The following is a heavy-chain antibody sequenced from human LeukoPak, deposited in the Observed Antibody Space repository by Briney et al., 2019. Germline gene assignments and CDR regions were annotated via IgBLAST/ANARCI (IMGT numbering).Heavy chain of an antibody. CDR1: GGSFSGYY. Sequence: SETLSLTCAVYGGSFSGYYWSWIRQPPGKGLEWIGEINHSGSTNYNPSLKSRVTISVDTSKNQFSLKLSSVTAADTAVYYCASGLPPIVVWGQGTTVTVSS. V-gene: IGHV4-34*01. D-gene: IGHD3-16*02. CDR3: ASGLPPIVV. J-gene: IGHJ6*02. CDR2: INHSGST.